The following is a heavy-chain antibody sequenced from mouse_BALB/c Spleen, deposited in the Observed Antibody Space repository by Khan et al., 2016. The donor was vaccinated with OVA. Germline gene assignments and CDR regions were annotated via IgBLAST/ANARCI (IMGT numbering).Heavy chain of an antibody. CDR1: GFTFSSYG. J-gene: IGHJ2*01. CDR3: ATSYFYGYYFDY. Sequence: EVELVESGGGLVQPGGSRKLSCAASGFTFSSYGMHWARQAPEKGLEWVAYISGDSNTIYYADTVKGRFTISRDNPKNTLFLQMTSLMSEDTARYYCATSYFYGYYFDYWGPGTTLTVSS. V-gene: IGHV5-17*02. CDR2: ISGDSNTI. D-gene: IGHD1-1*01.